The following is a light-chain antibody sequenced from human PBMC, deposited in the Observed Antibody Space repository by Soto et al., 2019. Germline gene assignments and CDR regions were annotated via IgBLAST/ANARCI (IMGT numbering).Light chain of an antibody. CDR2: DVS. Sequence: QSVLTQPASVSGSPAQSITISCTGTSSDVGGYNYVSWYQQHPGKAPKLMIYDVSNRPSGVSNRFSGSKSGNTASLTISGLQAEDKADYYCSSYTSSSTLYVFGAGTKVTVL. CDR1: SSDVGGYNY. CDR3: SSYTSSSTLYV. V-gene: IGLV2-14*01. J-gene: IGLJ1*01.